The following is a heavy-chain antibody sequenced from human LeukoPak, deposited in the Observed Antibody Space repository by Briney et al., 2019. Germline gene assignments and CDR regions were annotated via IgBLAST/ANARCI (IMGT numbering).Heavy chain of an antibody. Sequence: SETLSLTCTVSGGSISSYYWSWIRQPAGKGLEWIGRIYTSGSTNYDPPLKSRVTMSVDTSKNQFSLKLSSVTAADTAVYYCARVDYYDSSGYYTTPGAFDIWGQGTMVTVSS. V-gene: IGHV4-4*07. J-gene: IGHJ3*02. CDR1: GGSISSYY. D-gene: IGHD3-22*01. CDR2: IYTSGST. CDR3: ARVDYYDSSGYYTTPGAFDI.